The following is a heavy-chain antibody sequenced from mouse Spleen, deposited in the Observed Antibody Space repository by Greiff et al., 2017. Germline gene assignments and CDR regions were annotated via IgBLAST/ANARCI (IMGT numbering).Heavy chain of an antibody. CDR3: ARGGITTVGYYFDY. CDR1: GYSITSGYY. D-gene: IGHD2-4*01. J-gene: IGHJ2*01. V-gene: IGHV3-6*01. CDR2: ISYDGSN. Sequence: EVKLMESGPGLVKPSQSLSLTCSVTGYSITSGYYWNWIRQFPGNKLEWMGYISYDGSNNYNPSLKNRISITRDTSKNQFFLKLNSVTTEDTATYYCARGGITTVGYYFDYWGQGTTLTVSS.